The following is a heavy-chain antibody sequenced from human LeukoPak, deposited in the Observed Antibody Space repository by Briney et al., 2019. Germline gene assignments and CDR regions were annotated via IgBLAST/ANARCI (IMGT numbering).Heavy chain of an antibody. Sequence: GGSLRLSCAASGFTFSSYGMHWVRQAPGKGLEWVAVIWYDGSNKYYADSVKGRFTISRDNSKNTLYLQMNSLRAEDTAVYYCAKQRDYSSSWYDPNLDYWGQGTLVTVS. CDR3: AKQRDYSSSWYDPNLDY. V-gene: IGHV3-33*06. J-gene: IGHJ4*02. D-gene: IGHD6-13*01. CDR2: IWYDGSNK. CDR1: GFTFSSYG.